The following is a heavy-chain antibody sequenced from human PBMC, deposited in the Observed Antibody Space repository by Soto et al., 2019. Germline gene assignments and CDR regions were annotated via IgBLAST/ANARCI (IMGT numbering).Heavy chain of an antibody. J-gene: IGHJ6*02. V-gene: IGHV1-2*04. CDR1: GYSFTDYH. D-gene: IGHD2-8*01. CDR3: ARGDSTDCSNGVCSFFYNHDMDV. CDR2: INPKSGGT. Sequence: QVQLVQSGAEVKKPGSSVKVSCKASGYSFTDYHIHWVRQAPGQGLEWLGRINPKSGGTITAQKFQGWVTMTTDTSISTASMELIRLTSDYTAIYYCARGDSTDCSNGVCSFFYNHDMDVWGQGTTVTVSS.